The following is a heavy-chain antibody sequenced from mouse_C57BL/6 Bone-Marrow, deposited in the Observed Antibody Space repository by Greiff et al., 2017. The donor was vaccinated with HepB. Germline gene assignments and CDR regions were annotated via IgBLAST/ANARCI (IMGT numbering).Heavy chain of an antibody. CDR2: IYPETGGT. J-gene: IGHJ3*01. CDR3: TSYYGSPFAY. V-gene: IGHV1-15*01. D-gene: IGHD1-1*01. CDR1: GYTFTDYE. Sequence: VQLQESGAELVRPGASVTLSCKASGYTFTDYEMHWVKQTPVQGLEWIGAIYPETGGTAYNQKFKGKAILTADKSSSTAYMERRSLTSEDSAVYYCTSYYGSPFAYWGQEALVAIAS.